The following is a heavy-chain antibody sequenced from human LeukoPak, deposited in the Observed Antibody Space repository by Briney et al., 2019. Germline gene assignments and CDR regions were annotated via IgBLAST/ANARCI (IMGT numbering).Heavy chain of an antibody. CDR1: GYTFTSYY. CDR2: INPSGGST. Sequence: ASVKVSCKASGYTFTSYYMHWVRQAPGQGLEWMGIINPSGGSTSYARKFQGRVTMTRDTSTSTVYMELSSLRSEDTAVYYCARDCGRYFDWLFSRRGDAFDIWGQGTMVTVSS. D-gene: IGHD3-9*01. CDR3: ARDCGRYFDWLFSRRGDAFDI. V-gene: IGHV1-46*01. J-gene: IGHJ3*02.